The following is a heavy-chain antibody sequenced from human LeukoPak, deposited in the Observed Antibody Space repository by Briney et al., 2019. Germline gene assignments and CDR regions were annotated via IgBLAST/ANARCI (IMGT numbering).Heavy chain of an antibody. D-gene: IGHD6-19*01. CDR2: INHSGST. CDR3: ASTYTGYSGGWH. V-gene: IGHV4-34*01. J-gene: IGHJ4*02. CDR1: GGSFSGYY. Sequence: SETLSLTCAVYGGSFSGYYWSWIRQPPGKGLEWIGEINHSGSTNYNPSLKSRVTISVDTSKNQFSLKLSSVTAADTAVYYCASTYTGYSGGWHWGQGTLVTVSS.